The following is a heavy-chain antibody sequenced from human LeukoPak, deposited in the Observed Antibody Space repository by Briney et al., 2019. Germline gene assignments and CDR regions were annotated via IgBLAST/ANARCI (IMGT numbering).Heavy chain of an antibody. Sequence: PSETLSLTCTVSGGSISSGDYYWSWIRQPPGKGLEWIGYIYYSGSTYYNPSLKSRVTISVDTSKNQFSLKLSSVTAADTAVYYCARLPYGSGSLPFDYWGQGTLVTVSS. V-gene: IGHV4-30-4*01. CDR1: GGSISSGDYY. CDR2: IYYSGST. CDR3: ARLPYGSGSLPFDY. J-gene: IGHJ4*02. D-gene: IGHD3-10*01.